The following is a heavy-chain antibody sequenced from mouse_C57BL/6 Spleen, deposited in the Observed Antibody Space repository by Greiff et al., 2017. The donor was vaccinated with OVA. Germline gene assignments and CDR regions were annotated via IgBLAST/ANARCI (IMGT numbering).Heavy chain of an antibody. V-gene: IGHV7-3*01. CDR3: ARYQAYYSNYNYFDY. Sequence: EVQLVESGGGLVQPGGSLSLSCAASGFTFTDYYMSWVRQPPGKALEWLGFIRNKANGYTTEYSASVKGRFTISRDNSQSILYLQMNALRAEDSATYYCARYQAYYSNYNYFDYWGQGTTLTVSS. J-gene: IGHJ2*01. CDR2: IRNKANGYTT. D-gene: IGHD2-5*01. CDR1: GFTFTDYY.